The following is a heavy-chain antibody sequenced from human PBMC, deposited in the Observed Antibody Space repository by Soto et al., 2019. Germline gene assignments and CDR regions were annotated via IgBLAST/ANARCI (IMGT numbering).Heavy chain of an antibody. Sequence: GESLRLSCAASGFTFSNAWMNWVRQAPGKGLEWVGRIKSKTDGGTTDYAAPVKGRFTISRDDSKNTMYLQMNSLKTEDTAVYYCTTDTRYYYDFWSGYPSALFYYYYGMDVWGQGT. CDR1: GFTFSNAW. J-gene: IGHJ6*02. CDR3: TTDTRYYYDFWSGYPSALFYYYYGMDV. D-gene: IGHD3-3*01. V-gene: IGHV3-15*07. CDR2: IKSKTDGGTT.